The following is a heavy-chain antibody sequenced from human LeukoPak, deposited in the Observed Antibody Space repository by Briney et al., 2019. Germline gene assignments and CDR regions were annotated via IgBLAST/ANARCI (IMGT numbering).Heavy chain of an antibody. CDR3: ARAVSITMVRGVIRANYYYYGMDV. CDR1: GFTFSSYG. CDR2: IWYDGSNK. Sequence: GGSLRLSCAASGFTFSSYGMHWVRQAPGKGLEWVAFIWYDGSNKYYADSVKGRFTISRDNSKNTLYLQMNSLRAEDTAVYYCARAVSITMVRGVIRANYYYYGMDVWGQGTTVTVSS. D-gene: IGHD3-10*01. V-gene: IGHV3-33*08. J-gene: IGHJ6*02.